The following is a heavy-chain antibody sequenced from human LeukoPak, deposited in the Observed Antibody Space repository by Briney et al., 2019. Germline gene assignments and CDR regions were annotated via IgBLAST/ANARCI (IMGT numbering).Heavy chain of an antibody. D-gene: IGHD2-21*01. Sequence: GGSLRLSCAASGFTFSSHSMSWVRQAPGKGLEWVSYISSSGSTIYYADSVKGRFTISRGNGKNSLYLQMNSLRAEDSAVFFCASSPPKNSNYYYYMDVWGKGTTVTVSS. V-gene: IGHV3-48*04. CDR2: ISSSGSTI. CDR3: ASSPPKNSNYYYYMDV. J-gene: IGHJ6*03. CDR1: GFTFSSHS.